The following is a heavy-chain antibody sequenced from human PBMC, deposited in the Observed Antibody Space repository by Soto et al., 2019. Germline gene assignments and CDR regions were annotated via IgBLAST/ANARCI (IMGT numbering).Heavy chain of an antibody. V-gene: IGHV1-69*13. D-gene: IGHD2-2*01. CDR3: AREYCSSTSCPPPGHY. Sequence: GASVKVSCKASGGTFSSYAISWVRQAPGQGLEWMGGIIPIFGTANYAQKFQGRVTITADESTSTAYMELSSLRSEDTAVYYCAREYCSSTSCPPPGHYWGQGTLVTVSS. CDR1: GGTFSSYA. CDR2: IIPIFGTA. J-gene: IGHJ4*02.